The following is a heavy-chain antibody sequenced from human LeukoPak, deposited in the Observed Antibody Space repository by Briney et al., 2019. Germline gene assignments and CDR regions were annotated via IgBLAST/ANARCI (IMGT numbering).Heavy chain of an antibody. J-gene: IGHJ6*03. V-gene: IGHV4-34*01. CDR3: ARLRLTTVRGVLYYYYYMDV. CDR2: INHSGST. D-gene: IGHD3-10*01. CDR1: GGSFSGYY. Sequence: SETLSLTCAVYGGSFSGYYWSWIRQPPGKGLEWIGEINHSGSTNYNPSLKSRVTISVDTSKNQFSLKLSSVTAADTAVYYCARLRLTTVRGVLYYYYYMDVWGKGTTVTISS.